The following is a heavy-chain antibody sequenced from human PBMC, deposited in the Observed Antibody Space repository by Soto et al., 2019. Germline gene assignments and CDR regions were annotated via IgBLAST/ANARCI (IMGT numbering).Heavy chain of an antibody. J-gene: IGHJ4*02. D-gene: IGHD3-10*01. CDR1: GGAFSDYY. CDR2: IDQSGST. V-gene: IGHV4-34*01. Sequence: SETLSLTCAVYGGAFSDYYWSWIRQPPGKGLEWIGEIDQSGSTSYDPPLKSRVTISIETSKNQFSLKLTSVTAADRAIFSCAGGPPCPGTLQFNWAQGTLVTVSS. CDR3: AGGPPCPGTLQFN.